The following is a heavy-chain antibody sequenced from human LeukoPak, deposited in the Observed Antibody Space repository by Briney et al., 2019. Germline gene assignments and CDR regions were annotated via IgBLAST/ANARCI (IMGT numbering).Heavy chain of an antibody. Sequence: SVKVSCKASGGTFSSYAISWVRQAPGQGLEWMGGIIPIFGTANYAQKFQGRVTITADESTSTAYMELSSLRSEDTAVYYCARNNYDILTGYKALDYWGQGTLVTVSS. V-gene: IGHV1-69*13. CDR3: ARNNYDILTGYKALDY. CDR2: IIPIFGTA. CDR1: GGTFSSYA. J-gene: IGHJ4*02. D-gene: IGHD3-9*01.